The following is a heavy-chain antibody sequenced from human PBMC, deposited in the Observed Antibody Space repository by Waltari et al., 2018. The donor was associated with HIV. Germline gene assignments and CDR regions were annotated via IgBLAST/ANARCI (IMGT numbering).Heavy chain of an antibody. CDR3: ATAGSTGTTRGY. V-gene: IGHV3-15*01. Sequence: EVQLVESGGGLIKPGGSLRLSCAASGLNFTNAWMSWVRQAPGKGLEGVGRIKSKSDGGTTDYAAPVKGRFTISRDDSKDTLYLQVNSLKTDDTAVYYCATAGSTGTTRGYWGQGTLVTVSS. CDR1: GLNFTNAW. D-gene: IGHD1-1*01. J-gene: IGHJ4*02. CDR2: IKSKSDGGTT.